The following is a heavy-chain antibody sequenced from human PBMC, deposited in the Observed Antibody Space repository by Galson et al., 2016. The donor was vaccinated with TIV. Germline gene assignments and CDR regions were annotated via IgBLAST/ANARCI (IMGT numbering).Heavy chain of an antibody. J-gene: IGHJ4*02. CDR1: GDSVSSDTYY. V-gene: IGHV4-61*01. CDR2: VFHSGAT. CDR3: AREVYYFDRSGYYFDQ. D-gene: IGHD3-22*01. Sequence: SETLSLTCTVSGDSVSSDTYYWTWIRQPPGKGLEWIGYVFHSGATNYNPSLKSRVTISVDTSKNQFSLNLSSVTAADTAVYYCAREVYYFDRSGYYFDQWGQGTQVTVSS.